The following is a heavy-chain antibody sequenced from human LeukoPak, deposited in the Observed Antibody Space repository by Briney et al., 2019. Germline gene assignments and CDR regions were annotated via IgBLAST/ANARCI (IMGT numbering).Heavy chain of an antibody. CDR2: IYTSGST. J-gene: IGHJ6*03. V-gene: IGHV4-61*02. CDR1: GHSISSGDNY. Sequence: PSETLSLTCTVSGHSISSGDNYWRWIRQPAGKGLEWIGRIYTSGSTNYNPSPKSRVTISVDTSKNQFSLKLSSVTAADTAVYYCARHGDTVTYTYYYYYYMDVWGKGTTVAVSS. CDR3: ARHGDTVTYTYYYYYYMDV. D-gene: IGHD4-17*01.